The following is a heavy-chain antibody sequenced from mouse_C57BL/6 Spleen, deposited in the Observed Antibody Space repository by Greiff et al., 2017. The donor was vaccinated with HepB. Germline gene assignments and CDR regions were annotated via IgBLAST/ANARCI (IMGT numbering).Heavy chain of an antibody. D-gene: IGHD3-2*02. J-gene: IGHJ4*01. CDR3: ARTAQARDYYAMDY. Sequence: VQGVESGPELVKPGASVKISCKASGYAFSSSWMNWVKQRPGKGLEWIGRIYPGDGDTNYNGKFKGKATLTADKSSSTAYMQLSSLTSEDSAVYFCARTAQARDYYAMDYWGQGTSVTVSS. V-gene: IGHV1-82*01. CDR1: GYAFSSSW. CDR2: IYPGDGDT.